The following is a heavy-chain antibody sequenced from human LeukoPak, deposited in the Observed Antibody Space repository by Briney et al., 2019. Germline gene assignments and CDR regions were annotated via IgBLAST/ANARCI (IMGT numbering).Heavy chain of an antibody. Sequence: SETLSLACAVYGGSFSGYYWSWIRQPPGKGLEWIGDISYSGSTSYNPSLKSRVTITLDTSKSQFSLRLSSVTAADTAVYYCAREGYDTNIYYKADYWGQGTLVTVSS. CDR2: ISYSGST. V-gene: IGHV4-59*01. CDR1: GGSFSGYY. J-gene: IGHJ4*02. CDR3: AREGYDTNIYYKADY. D-gene: IGHD3-22*01.